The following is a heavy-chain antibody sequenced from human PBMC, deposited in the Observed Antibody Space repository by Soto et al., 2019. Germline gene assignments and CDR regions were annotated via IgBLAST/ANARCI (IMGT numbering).Heavy chain of an antibody. Sequence: QVQLVESGGGVVQPGRSLRLSCAASGVTLSNFGRHWVRQAPGKGLEWVAVISRDGSTMLYADSVKGRFTISRDSSRNTLYLQMNSLGAEDTAVYHCVGEAASGYWGQGTLVTVSS. V-gene: IGHV3-30*03. J-gene: IGHJ4*02. D-gene: IGHD2-21*01. CDR1: GVTLSNFG. CDR3: VGEAASGY. CDR2: ISRDGSTM.